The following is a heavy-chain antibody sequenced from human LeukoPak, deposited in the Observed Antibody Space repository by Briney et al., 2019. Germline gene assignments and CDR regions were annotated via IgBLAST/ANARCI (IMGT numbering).Heavy chain of an antibody. J-gene: IGHJ5*02. CDR3: ARVALEAGFNWFDP. Sequence: SQTLSLTCAISGDSVSSSSAAWNWIRQSPSRGLEWLGRTYYRSKWYNDYAVSVKSRITINADTSKNQFSLQLNSVTPEDTAVYYCARVALEAGFNWFDPWGQGTLVTVSS. V-gene: IGHV6-1*01. D-gene: IGHD6-19*01. CDR1: GDSVSSSSAA. CDR2: TYYRSKWYN.